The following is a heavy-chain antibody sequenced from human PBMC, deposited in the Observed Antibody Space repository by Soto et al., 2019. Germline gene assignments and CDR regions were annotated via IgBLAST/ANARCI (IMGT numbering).Heavy chain of an antibody. CDR2: ISYDGSNK. V-gene: IGHV3-30*18. Sequence: QVQLVESGGGVVQPGRSPRLSCAASGFTFSSYGMHWVRQAPGKGLEWVAVISYDGSNKYYADSVKGRFTISRDNSKNTLYLQMNSLRAEDTAVYYCAKDRVVVWSTKEYGMDVWGQGTTVTVSS. J-gene: IGHJ6*02. CDR3: AKDRVVVWSTKEYGMDV. D-gene: IGHD2-2*01. CDR1: GFTFSSYG.